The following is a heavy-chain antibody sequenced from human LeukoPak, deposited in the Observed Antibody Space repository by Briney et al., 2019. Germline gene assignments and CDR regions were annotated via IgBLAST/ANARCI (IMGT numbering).Heavy chain of an antibody. CDR3: ARVTSGEFADY. CDR1: RVALFIGGYC. D-gene: IGHD3-10*01. J-gene: IGHJ4*02. Sequence: QSLSLTRTVSRVALFIGGYCWGSIRQHPGNGREWVGYLYYSGITYYNPSLKSRVTISVDTSKNQFSLYLSSVTAADTAVYYCARVTSGEFADYWGQGTLVTVSS. V-gene: IGHV4-31*03. CDR2: LYYSGIT.